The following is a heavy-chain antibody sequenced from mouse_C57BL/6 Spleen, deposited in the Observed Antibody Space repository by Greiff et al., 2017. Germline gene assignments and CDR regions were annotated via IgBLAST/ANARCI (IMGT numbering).Heavy chain of an antibody. CDR3: MIYYDYEGWMDY. V-gene: IGHV14-4*01. CDR2: IDPENGDT. J-gene: IGHJ4*01. CDR1: GFNIKDDY. D-gene: IGHD2-4*01. Sequence: EVQLQESGAELVRPGASVKLSCTASGFNIKDDYMHWVKQRPEQGLEWIGWIDPENGDTEYASKFQGKATITADTSSNTAYLQLSSLTSEDTAVYYCMIYYDYEGWMDYWGQGTSVTVSS.